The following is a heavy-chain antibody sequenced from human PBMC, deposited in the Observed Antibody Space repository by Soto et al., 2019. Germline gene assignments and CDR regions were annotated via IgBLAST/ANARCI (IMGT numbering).Heavy chain of an antibody. J-gene: IGHJ4*02. Sequence: QITLKESGPTLVRPTQTLTLTCAFSGFSLSTSGVGVGWIRQPPGKALEWLAVIYWDDSKHYSPSLRSRLTITKDTSKHQVVLTMTHMEPMDTGTYYFAHKGPEDWPLDYWGQGTLVTVSS. CDR3: AHKGPEDWPLDY. D-gene: IGHD3-9*01. CDR2: IYWDDSK. V-gene: IGHV2-5*02. CDR1: GFSLSTSGVG.